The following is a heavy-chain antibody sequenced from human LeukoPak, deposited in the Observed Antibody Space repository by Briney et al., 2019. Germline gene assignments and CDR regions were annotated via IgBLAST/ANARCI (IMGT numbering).Heavy chain of an antibody. CDR1: VYTFTSYD. V-gene: IGHV1-8*03. CDR3: ARARGYYPDY. D-gene: IGHD5-12*01. J-gene: IGHJ4*02. Sequence: ASVTVSCKASVYTFTSYDINWVRQAPGHPLEWMGWMNPNSGNTGYAQKFQGRVTITRNTSISTAYMELSSLRSEDTGVYYWARARGYYPDYWGQGTLVTVSS. CDR2: MNPNSGNT.